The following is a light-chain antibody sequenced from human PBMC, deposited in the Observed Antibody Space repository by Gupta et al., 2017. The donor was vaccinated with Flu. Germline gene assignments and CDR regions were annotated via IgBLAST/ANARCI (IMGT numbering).Light chain of an antibody. J-gene: IGLJ2*01. V-gene: IGLV4-69*01. CDR2: LNSDGSH. CDR3: QTWGTGIRV. Sequence: SLGTSVELTCTLSSGHSNYAIAWHQQQPDKGPRYLMKLNSDGSHSKGDGIPDRFSGFSSGAERYLIISSLQSEDEATYYCQTWGTGIRVFGGGTKLTVL. CDR1: SGHSNYA.